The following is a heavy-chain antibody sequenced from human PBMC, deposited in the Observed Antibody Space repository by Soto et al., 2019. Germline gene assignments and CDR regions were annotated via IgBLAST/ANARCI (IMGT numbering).Heavy chain of an antibody. CDR2: IIPIFGTA. Sequence: SVKVSCKASGGTFSSYAISWVRQAPGQGLEWMGGIIPIFGTANYAQKFQGRVTITADESTSTAYMELSSLRSEDTAVYYCAREASQQLVPYPFDYWGQGTLVTVSS. V-gene: IGHV1-69*13. J-gene: IGHJ4*02. CDR3: AREASQQLVPYPFDY. CDR1: GGTFSSYA. D-gene: IGHD6-6*01.